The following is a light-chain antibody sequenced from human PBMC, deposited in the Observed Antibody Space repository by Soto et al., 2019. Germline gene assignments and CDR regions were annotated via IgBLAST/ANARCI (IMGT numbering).Light chain of an antibody. Sequence: SALTQPASVSWSPGQSITISCTGTSSDVGGYNYVSWYQQNPGKAPKLMIYEVSNRPSGVSNRFSGSKSGNMASLTISGLQAEDEADYYCSSYTINRTYVFGTGTKVTVL. CDR3: SSYTINRTYV. V-gene: IGLV2-14*01. CDR1: SSDVGGYNY. CDR2: EVS. J-gene: IGLJ1*01.